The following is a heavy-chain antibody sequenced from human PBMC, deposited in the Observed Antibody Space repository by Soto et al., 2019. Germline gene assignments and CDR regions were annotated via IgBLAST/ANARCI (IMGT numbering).Heavy chain of an antibody. CDR3: ARAFGTLGYCSGGSCLRIRWFDP. J-gene: IGHJ5*02. V-gene: IGHV4-59*01. Sequence: SEALSVTCTVSGGSISSYYWSWIRQPPGKGLEWIGYIYYSGSTNYNPSLKSRVTISVDTSKNQFSLKLSSVTAADTAVYYCARAFGTLGYCSGGSCLRIRWFDPWGQGTQGTVS. CDR1: GGSISSYY. CDR2: IYYSGST. D-gene: IGHD2-15*01.